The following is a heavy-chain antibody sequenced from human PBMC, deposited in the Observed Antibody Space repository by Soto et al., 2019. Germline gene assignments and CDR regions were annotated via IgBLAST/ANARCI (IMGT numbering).Heavy chain of an antibody. CDR3: ARGLISGSHYSGGWYYFDS. CDR2: INHSGSA. Sequence: SSETLSLTCDVYGGSFSGYIWTWIRQTPGKGLQWIGQINHSGSANYNPSLKSRVTISVHTSKSQFSLELSSVTAAGTAVYYCARGLISGSHYSGGWYYFDSWGQGTQVTVSS. D-gene: IGHD1-26*01. V-gene: IGHV4-34*01. CDR1: GGSFSGYI. J-gene: IGHJ4*02.